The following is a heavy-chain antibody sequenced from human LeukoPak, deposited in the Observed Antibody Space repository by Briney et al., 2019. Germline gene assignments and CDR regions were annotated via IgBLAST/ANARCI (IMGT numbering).Heavy chain of an antibody. CDR3: ARTQARYYDILTGYYNARSYDYYYYGMDV. Sequence: SVKVSCKASGGTFSSYAISWVRQAPGQGLEWKGGIIPIFGTANYAQKFQGRVTITADESTSTAYMELSSLRSEDTAVYYCARTQARYYDILTGYYNARSYDYYYYGMDVWGKGTTVTVSS. D-gene: IGHD3-9*01. J-gene: IGHJ6*04. CDR1: GGTFSSYA. V-gene: IGHV1-69*13. CDR2: IIPIFGTA.